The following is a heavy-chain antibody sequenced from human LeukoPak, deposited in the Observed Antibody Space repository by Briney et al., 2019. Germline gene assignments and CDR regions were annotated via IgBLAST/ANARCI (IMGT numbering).Heavy chain of an antibody. CDR2: INHSGST. Sequence: SETLSLTCAVYGGSFSGYYWSWTRQPPGKGLEWIGEINHSGSTNYNPSLKSRVTISVDTSKNQFSLKLSSVTAADTAVYYCARGPDGSGSYTWFDPWGQGTLVTVSS. CDR3: ARGPDGSGSYTWFDP. V-gene: IGHV4-34*01. J-gene: IGHJ5*02. D-gene: IGHD3-10*01. CDR1: GGSFSGYY.